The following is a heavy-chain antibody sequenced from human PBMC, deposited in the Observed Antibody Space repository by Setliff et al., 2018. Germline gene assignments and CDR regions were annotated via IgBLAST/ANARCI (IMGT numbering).Heavy chain of an antibody. Sequence: KPSETLSLTCAVYGGSFSGYYWSWIRQPAGKGLEWIGHIYIGGSANYNPSLESRVTMSIDTSKNQFSLKLNSVTAADMAVYYCAREQWLDPPGYYYMDVWAKGTTVTVSS. D-gene: IGHD6-19*01. CDR2: IYIGGSA. V-gene: IGHV4-4*07. CDR3: AREQWLDPPGYYYMDV. J-gene: IGHJ6*03. CDR1: GGSFSGYY.